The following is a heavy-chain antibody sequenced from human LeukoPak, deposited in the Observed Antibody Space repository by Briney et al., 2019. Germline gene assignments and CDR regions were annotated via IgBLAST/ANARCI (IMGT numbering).Heavy chain of an antibody. CDR3: ASSYSSSWSLIDY. Sequence: PSQTLSLTCTVSGGSISSGGYYWSWIRQHPGKGLEWIGYIYYSGSTYYNPSFKSRVTISVDTSKNQFSLKLSSVTAADTAVYYCASSYSSSWSLIDYWGQGILVTVSS. V-gene: IGHV4-31*03. CDR2: IYYSGST. CDR1: GGSISSGGYY. D-gene: IGHD6-13*01. J-gene: IGHJ4*02.